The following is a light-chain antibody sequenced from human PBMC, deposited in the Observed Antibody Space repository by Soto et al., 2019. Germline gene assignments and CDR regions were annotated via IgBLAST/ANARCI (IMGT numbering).Light chain of an antibody. V-gene: IGKV1-39*01. CDR2: AAS. CDR3: QQSYSTPPS. CDR1: QSNSSY. Sequence: DIQMTQSPSSLSASVGERVTITCRASQSNSSYLNWYQQKPGKGAMLLIYAASSLQSGVPSRFSGSGSGTDFTLTISSLQPEDFATYYCQQSYSTPPSFGQGTKLEIK. J-gene: IGKJ2*01.